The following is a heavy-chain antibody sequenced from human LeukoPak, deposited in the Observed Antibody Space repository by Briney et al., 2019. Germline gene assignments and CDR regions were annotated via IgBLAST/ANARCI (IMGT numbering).Heavy chain of an antibody. CDR3: AKDRFRHAVVPFDY. D-gene: IGHD6-6*01. J-gene: IGHJ4*02. CDR2: INQDGTEK. V-gene: IGHV3-7*01. Sequence: GGSLRLSCAASGFSFTTYWMSWVRQAQGKGLEWVANINQDGTEKYYVDSVKGRFTISRDNGKNSLYLQMNSPRVEDTAVYYCAKDRFRHAVVPFDYWGQGTLVTVSS. CDR1: GFSFTTYW.